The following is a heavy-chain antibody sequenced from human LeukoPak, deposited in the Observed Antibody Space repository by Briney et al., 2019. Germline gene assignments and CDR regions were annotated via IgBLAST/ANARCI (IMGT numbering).Heavy chain of an antibody. Sequence: SGGSLRLSCAASGFTVSSTYMSWVRKAPGKGLEWVSVLYSGGTTYYADSVKGRFTISRDNSKNTLYLQMNSLRAEDTAVYYCARDSNYDYWGQGTLVTVSS. D-gene: IGHD6-13*01. CDR3: ARDSNYDY. CDR1: GFTVSSTY. CDR2: LYSGGTT. J-gene: IGHJ4*02. V-gene: IGHV3-66*02.